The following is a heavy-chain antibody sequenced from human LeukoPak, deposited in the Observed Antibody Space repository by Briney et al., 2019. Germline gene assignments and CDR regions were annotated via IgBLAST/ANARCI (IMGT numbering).Heavy chain of an antibody. CDR1: GFTFSSYE. D-gene: IGHD1-1*01. CDR2: ISSSGDTI. J-gene: IGHJ6*03. Sequence: GGSLRLSCAASGFTFSSYEMNWVRQAPGKGLEWVSYISSSGDTIYYADSVKGRFTISRDNAKNSLYLQMNSLRAEDTAVYYCAREGTGRYYYYYYMDVWGKGTTVTISS. V-gene: IGHV3-48*03. CDR3: AREGTGRYYYYYYMDV.